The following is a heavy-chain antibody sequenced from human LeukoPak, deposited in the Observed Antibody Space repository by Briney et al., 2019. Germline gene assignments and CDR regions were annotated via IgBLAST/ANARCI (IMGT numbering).Heavy chain of an antibody. CDR1: GFTFSDYE. V-gene: IGHV3-48*03. D-gene: IGHD3-16*01. CDR3: ARDNDYVWGSHLFDY. CDR2: ISTSGSII. Sequence: PGGSLRLSCAASGFTFSDYEMNWVRQAPGKGLEWILHISTSGSIIHYADSVKGRFTISRDNAKNSLYLQMNSLRAEDTAVYYCARDNDYVWGSHLFDYWGQGTLVTVSS. J-gene: IGHJ4*02.